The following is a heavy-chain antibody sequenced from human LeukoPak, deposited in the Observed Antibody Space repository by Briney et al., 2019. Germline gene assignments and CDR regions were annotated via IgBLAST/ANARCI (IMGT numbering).Heavy chain of an antibody. CDR1: GFAVTSNY. D-gene: IGHD3-22*01. V-gene: IGHV3-53*01. J-gene: IGHJ4*02. CDR2: IYAGGTT. Sequence: GGSLRLSCAASGFAVTSNYMSWVRQAPGKGLEWISVIYAGGTTDYADSVKGRFTISRDNSKNTLHLQMNSLRAEDSVVYYCARFHIYYDSSGYTDYWGQGTLVTVSS. CDR3: ARFHIYYDSSGYTDY.